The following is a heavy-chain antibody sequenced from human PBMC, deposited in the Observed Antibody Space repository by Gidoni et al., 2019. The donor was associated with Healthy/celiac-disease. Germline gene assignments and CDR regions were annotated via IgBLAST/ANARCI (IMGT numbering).Heavy chain of an antibody. CDR3: ARLGYCSSTSCYDYYYYGMDV. J-gene: IGHJ6*02. Sequence: QLQLQESGPGLVKPSETLSLPCPVSGGSISSSSYYWGWIRQPPGKALEWIGSIYYSGSTYYNPSLKSRVTISVDTSKNQFSLKLSSVTAADTAVYYCARLGYCSSTSCYDYYYYGMDVWGQGTTVTVSS. V-gene: IGHV4-39*01. CDR2: IYYSGST. D-gene: IGHD2-2*03. CDR1: GGSISSSSYY.